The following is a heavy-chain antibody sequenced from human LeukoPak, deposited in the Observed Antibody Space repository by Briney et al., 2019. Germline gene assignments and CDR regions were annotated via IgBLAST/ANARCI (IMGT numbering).Heavy chain of an antibody. V-gene: IGHV1-46*01. Sequence: GASVKVSCKASGYTFTSYGISWVRQAPGQGLEWRGIIDPSGGGTSYGQKFQGRVTMTGDTSTSTVYMELRSLRSDDTAVYYCARVPALLWFGESTPPYYFDYWGQGTLVTVSS. CDR2: IDPSGGGT. J-gene: IGHJ4*02. CDR3: ARVPALLWFGESTPPYYFDY. CDR1: GYTFTSYG. D-gene: IGHD3-10*01.